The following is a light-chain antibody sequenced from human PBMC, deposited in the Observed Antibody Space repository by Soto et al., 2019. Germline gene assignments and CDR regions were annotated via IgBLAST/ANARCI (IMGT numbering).Light chain of an antibody. V-gene: IGKV1-5*03. CDR3: QQYNKWPPIT. CDR2: NAS. Sequence: DIQMTPSPSTLSASVRDRVTITCRASQSVDNWLAWYQHTPGKAPKLLIYNASTLESGVPSRFSGSGSGTEFTLTISSLQPDDFAIYYCQQYNKWPPITFGQGTRLEIK. CDR1: QSVDNW. J-gene: IGKJ5*01.